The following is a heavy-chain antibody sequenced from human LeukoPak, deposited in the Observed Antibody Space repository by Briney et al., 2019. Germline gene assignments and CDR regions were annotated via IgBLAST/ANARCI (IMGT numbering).Heavy chain of an antibody. J-gene: IGHJ4*01. CDR2: IDSTSAYK. CDR1: GFTFSSSS. Sequence: PGGSRRLAWAADGFTFSSSSMNWVRQAPGKVLEWVSYIDSTSAYKLYTGSVEGRFTISRDNAKNSLYLQMNSLRAEDTAVYYCARDTSGSYSITYFDYWGHGALVTVSA. V-gene: IGHV3-21*01. D-gene: IGHD3-10*01. CDR3: ARDTSGSYSITYFDY.